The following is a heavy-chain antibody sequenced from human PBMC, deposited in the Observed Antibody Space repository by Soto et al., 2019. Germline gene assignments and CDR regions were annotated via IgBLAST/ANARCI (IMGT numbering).Heavy chain of an antibody. CDR2: ISSSSSYT. D-gene: IGHD3-22*01. J-gene: IGHJ4*02. CDR1: GFTFSDYY. CDR3: ASLRDPYYYDSSGSYDY. Sequence: GGSLRLSCAASGFTFSDYYMSWIRQAPGKGLEWVSYISSSSSYTNYADSVKGRFTISRDNAKNSLYLQMNSLRAEDTAVYYCASLRDPYYYDSSGSYDYWGQGTLVTVSS. V-gene: IGHV3-11*06.